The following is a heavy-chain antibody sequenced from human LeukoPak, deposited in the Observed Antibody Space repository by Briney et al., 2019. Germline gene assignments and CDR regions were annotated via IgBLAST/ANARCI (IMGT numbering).Heavy chain of an antibody. V-gene: IGHV3-23*01. D-gene: IGHD3-16*02. Sequence: QTGGSLRLSCAASGFTFSNYAMSWVRQAPGKGLGWVSAISGSGGSTYYADSVKGRFTISRDNSKNTLYLQMNSLRAEDTAVYYCAKGEDYVWGSYRYWGQGTLVTVSS. CDR2: ISGSGGST. CDR1: GFTFSNYA. CDR3: AKGEDYVWGSYRY. J-gene: IGHJ4*02.